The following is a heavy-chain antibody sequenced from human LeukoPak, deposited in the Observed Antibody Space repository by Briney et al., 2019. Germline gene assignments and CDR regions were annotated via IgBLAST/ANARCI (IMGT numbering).Heavy chain of an antibody. J-gene: IGHJ4*02. CDR3: AREDKAIWFGELLYPSFFDY. D-gene: IGHD3-10*01. V-gene: IGHV7-4-1*02. CDR1: GYTFTSYA. Sequence: ASVKVSCKASGYTFTSYAMNWVRQAPGQGLEWMGWINTNTGNPTYAQGFTGRFVFSLDTSVSTAYLQISSLKAEDTAVYYCAREDKAIWFGELLYPSFFDYWGQGTLVTVSS. CDR2: INTNTGNP.